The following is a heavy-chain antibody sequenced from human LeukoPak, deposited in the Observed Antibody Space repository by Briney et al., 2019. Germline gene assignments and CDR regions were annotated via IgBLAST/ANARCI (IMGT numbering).Heavy chain of an antibody. CDR1: GFTFSSYW. V-gene: IGHV3-7*05. J-gene: IGHJ3*02. Sequence: PGGSLRLSCAASGFTFSSYWMSWVRQAPGKGLEWVANIKQDGSEKYYVDSVKGRFTISRDNAKNSLYLQMNSLRAEDTAVYYCAETMTTLPRDAFDIWGQGTMVTVSS. D-gene: IGHD4-17*01. CDR2: IKQDGSEK. CDR3: AETMTTLPRDAFDI.